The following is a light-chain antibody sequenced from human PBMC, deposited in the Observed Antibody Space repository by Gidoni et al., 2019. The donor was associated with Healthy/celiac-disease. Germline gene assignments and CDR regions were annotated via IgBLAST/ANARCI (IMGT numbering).Light chain of an antibody. CDR1: QSISSY. J-gene: IGKJ1*01. Sequence: DIQMTQSPSSLSASVGDRVTITCRASQSISSYLNWYQQKPGKAPKLLIYAASSLQSGVPSRFGGSGSGTDFTHTISSLQPEDFATYYCQQSYSTPWTFGQGTKVEIK. CDR3: QQSYSTPWT. CDR2: AAS. V-gene: IGKV1-39*01.